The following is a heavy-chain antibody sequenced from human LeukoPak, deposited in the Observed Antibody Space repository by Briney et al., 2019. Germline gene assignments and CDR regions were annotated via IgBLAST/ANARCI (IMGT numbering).Heavy chain of an antibody. D-gene: IGHD5-18*01. CDR3: ARDLLHSYGSFDY. J-gene: IGHJ4*02. Sequence: PGGSLRLSCAASGFTFSDYYMSWIRQAPGKGLEWVSGINWNGGSTGYADSVKGRFTISRDNAKNSLYLQMNSLRAEDTALYYCARDLLHSYGSFDYWGQGTLVTVSS. CDR2: INWNGGST. V-gene: IGHV3-20*04. CDR1: GFTFSDYY.